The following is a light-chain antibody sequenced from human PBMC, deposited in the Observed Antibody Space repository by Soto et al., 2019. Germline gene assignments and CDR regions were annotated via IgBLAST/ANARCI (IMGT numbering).Light chain of an antibody. CDR3: QQYAGSPET. J-gene: IGKJ1*01. V-gene: IGKV3-20*01. Sequence: EIVMTQSPAPLSVSPGERATLSCRASQSVSSNLAWYQQKPGQPPRLLIYGASHRATGIPDRFSGSWSGTDCTLTISRLEPEDVAVYYCQQYAGSPETLGQGTKVDI. CDR1: QSVSSN. CDR2: GAS.